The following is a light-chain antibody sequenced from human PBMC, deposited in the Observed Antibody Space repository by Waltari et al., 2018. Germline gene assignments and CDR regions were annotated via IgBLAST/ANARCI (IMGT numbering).Light chain of an antibody. Sequence: DIQLTPSPSFVSPSIGDRLTITCRASHHISRLLAWYQQKPGKAPKLLIYVASTFHSGVPSRFSGGGSGTEFTLTISSLQPEDFAVYYCQQTNNFLGITFGQGTRLEIK. J-gene: IGKJ5*01. CDR2: VAS. CDR3: QQTNNFLGIT. CDR1: HHISRL. V-gene: IGKV1-12*01.